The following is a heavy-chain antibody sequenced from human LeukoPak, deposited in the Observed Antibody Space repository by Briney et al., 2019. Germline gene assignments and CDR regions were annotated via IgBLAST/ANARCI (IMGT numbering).Heavy chain of an antibody. D-gene: IGHD3-22*01. CDR3: AGYDSSGLEAFDI. Sequence: SETLSLTCTVSGGSISSYYWSWIRQPAGKGQEWIGRIYTSGSTNYNPSLKSRVTMSVDTSKNQFSLKLSSVTAADTAVYYCAGYDSSGLEAFDIWGQGTMVTVSS. V-gene: IGHV4-4*07. CDR2: IYTSGST. CDR1: GGSISSYY. J-gene: IGHJ3*02.